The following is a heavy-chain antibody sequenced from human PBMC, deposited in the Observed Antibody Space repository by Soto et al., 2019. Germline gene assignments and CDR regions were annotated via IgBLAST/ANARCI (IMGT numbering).Heavy chain of an antibody. CDR1: GFTFTSSA. J-gene: IGHJ3*02. V-gene: IGHV1-58*01. CDR2: IVVGSGNT. Sequence: SVKVSCKASGFTFTSSAVQWVRQARGQRLEWIGWIVVGSGNTNHEQKFQERVTITRAMSTSTAYMELSSLRSEDTAVYYCAAHPNSFLWSGESDAFDIWGQGTLLTVSS. D-gene: IGHD3-10*01. CDR3: AAHPNSFLWSGESDAFDI.